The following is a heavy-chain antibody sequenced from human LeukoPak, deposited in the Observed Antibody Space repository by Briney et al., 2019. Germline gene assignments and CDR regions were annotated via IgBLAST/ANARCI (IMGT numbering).Heavy chain of an antibody. J-gene: IGHJ5*02. CDR3: ARESVEYYYDSSGYFNWFDP. D-gene: IGHD3-22*01. CDR2: ISAYNGNT. CDR1: GYTFTSYG. Sequence: GASVKVSCKASGYTFTSYGISWVRQAPGQGLEWMGWISAYNGNTNYAQKLQGRVTMTTDTSTSTAYMELRSLRSDDTAVYYCARESVEYYYDSSGYFNWFDPWGQGTLVTVSS. V-gene: IGHV1-18*01.